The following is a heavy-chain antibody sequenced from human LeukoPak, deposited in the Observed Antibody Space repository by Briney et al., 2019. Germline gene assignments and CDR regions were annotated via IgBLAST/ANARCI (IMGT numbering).Heavy chain of an antibody. CDR1: GYTFTGYY. V-gene: IGHV1-2*02. Sequence: ASVKVSCKASGYTFTGYYMHLVRQAPGQGLEWMGWINPNSGGTNYAQKFQGRFTMTRDTSISTAYMELSRLRSDDTAVYYCARNSYYDFWSGYSFDYWGQGTLVTVSS. J-gene: IGHJ4*02. D-gene: IGHD3-3*01. CDR3: ARNSYYDFWSGYSFDY. CDR2: INPNSGGT.